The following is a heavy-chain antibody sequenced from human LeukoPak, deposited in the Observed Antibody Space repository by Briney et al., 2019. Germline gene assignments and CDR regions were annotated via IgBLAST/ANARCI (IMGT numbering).Heavy chain of an antibody. CDR2: ISSSSRTI. D-gene: IGHD3-22*01. CDR1: GFTFSSYA. J-gene: IGHJ4*02. V-gene: IGHV3-48*02. Sequence: GGSLRLSCAVSGFTFSSYAMNWVRQAPGKGLEWLSYISSSSRTIYYADSVKGRFTISRDNAKNSLYLQMNSLRDEDTAVYYCARDYYDSSGYSPFDYWGQGTLVTVSS. CDR3: ARDYYDSSGYSPFDY.